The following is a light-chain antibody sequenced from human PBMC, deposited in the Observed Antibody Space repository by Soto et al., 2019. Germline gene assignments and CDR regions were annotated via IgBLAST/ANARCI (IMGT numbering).Light chain of an antibody. J-gene: IGKJ2*01. V-gene: IGKV1-5*03. CDR1: QSINNW. CDR3: QHYNGY. CDR2: GAS. Sequence: DIQMTQSPSTLSASVGDRVTITCRASQSINNWLDWYQLKPGKAPKLLIYGASSLESGVPSRLSGSGSGTEFTLTISSLQPADFATYYCQHYNGYFGQGTKLQLK.